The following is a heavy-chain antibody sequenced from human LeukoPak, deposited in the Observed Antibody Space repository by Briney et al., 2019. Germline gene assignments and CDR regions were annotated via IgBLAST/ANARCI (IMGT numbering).Heavy chain of an antibody. CDR3: ARVMALWYTSGWPQDY. J-gene: IGHJ4*02. D-gene: IGHD6-19*01. V-gene: IGHV3-30-3*01. Sequence: PGRSLRLSCAASGFTFSSYAMHWVRQAPGKGLEWVAVISYDGSNKYYADSVKGRFTISRDNSKNTLYLQMNSLRTEDTAVYYCARVMALWYTSGWPQDYWGQGTLVTVSS. CDR2: ISYDGSNK. CDR1: GFTFSSYA.